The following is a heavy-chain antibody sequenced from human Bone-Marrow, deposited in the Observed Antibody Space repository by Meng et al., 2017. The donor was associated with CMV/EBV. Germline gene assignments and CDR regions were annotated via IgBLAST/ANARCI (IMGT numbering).Heavy chain of an antibody. J-gene: IGHJ6*02. D-gene: IGHD3-3*01. CDR1: GFTFSDYY. CDR3: ARERSTIFGADRYYGMDV. Sequence: GGSLRLSCAASGFTFSDYYMSWIRQAPGKGLEWVSYISSSGSTIYYADSVKGRFTITRDNAKNSLYLQMNSLRAEDTAVYYCARERSTIFGADRYYGMDVWGQGTTVTVSS. V-gene: IGHV3-11*01. CDR2: ISSSGSTI.